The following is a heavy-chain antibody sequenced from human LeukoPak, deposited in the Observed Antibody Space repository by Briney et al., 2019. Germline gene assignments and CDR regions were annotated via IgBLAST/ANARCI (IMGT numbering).Heavy chain of an antibody. CDR3: AREFGYSGVFDY. J-gene: IGHJ4*02. Sequence: GGSLRLSCAASGFTFSSYSMNWVRQAPGKGLEWVSSISSSSSYIYYADSVKGRFTISRDNAKNSLYLQMNSLRAEDTAVYYFAREFGYSGVFDYWGQGTLVTVSS. D-gene: IGHD2-15*01. CDR2: ISSSSSYI. V-gene: IGHV3-21*01. CDR1: GFTFSSYS.